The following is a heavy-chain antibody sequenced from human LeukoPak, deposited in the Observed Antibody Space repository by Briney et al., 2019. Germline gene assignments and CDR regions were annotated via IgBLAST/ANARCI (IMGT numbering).Heavy chain of an antibody. CDR1: GFTFSHYW. J-gene: IGHJ3*02. V-gene: IGHV3-7*01. CDR3: AREDMWAFDI. CDR2: IKPDGSER. Sequence: GGSLRLSCAASGFTFSHYWMSWARRAPGKGREWVANIKPDGSERYYVDFVKGRFTISRDNAKNSLYMQMDRLRDEDMAVYYCAREDMWAFDIWGQGTMVTISS. D-gene: IGHD2-15*01.